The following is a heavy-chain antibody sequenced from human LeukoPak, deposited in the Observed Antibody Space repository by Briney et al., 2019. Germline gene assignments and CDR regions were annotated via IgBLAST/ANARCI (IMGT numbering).Heavy chain of an antibody. V-gene: IGHV3-30-3*01. D-gene: IGHD3-3*01. Sequence: GGSLRLSCAASGFTFSSYAMHWVRQAPGKGLEWVAVISYDGSNKYYADSVKGRFTISRDNSMNTLYLQMNSLRAEDTAVYYCARGYDFWSGSMDVWGQGTTVTVSS. CDR1: GFTFSSYA. J-gene: IGHJ6*02. CDR2: ISYDGSNK. CDR3: ARGYDFWSGSMDV.